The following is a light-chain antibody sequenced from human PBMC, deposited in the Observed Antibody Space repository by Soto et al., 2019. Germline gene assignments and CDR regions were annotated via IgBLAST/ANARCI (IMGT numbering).Light chain of an antibody. Sequence: EIVLTQSRGTLSLSPGERGTLCWRSSQSVSSSYLAWYQQKPGQAPRLLIYGASSRATGIPDRFSGSGSGTDFTLTISRLEPEDFAVYYCQQYGSSPWTFGQGTKVDIK. CDR1: QSVSSSY. CDR3: QQYGSSPWT. CDR2: GAS. J-gene: IGKJ1*01. V-gene: IGKV3-20*01.